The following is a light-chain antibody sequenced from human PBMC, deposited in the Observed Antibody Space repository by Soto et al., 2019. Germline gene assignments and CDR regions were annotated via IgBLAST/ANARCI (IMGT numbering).Light chain of an antibody. J-gene: IGKJ3*01. CDR3: HQRQSWPRT. CDR2: LTS. Sequence: EIVLTQSPATLSAFPGDRVTLSCRDSQALNTRVAWYQHKPGQAPRLLIYLTSNRASGVPARFSAWGSETDFTLTISDVEPEDFAVYYCHQRQSWPRTFGPGTKVEIK. CDR1: QALNTR. V-gene: IGKV3-11*01.